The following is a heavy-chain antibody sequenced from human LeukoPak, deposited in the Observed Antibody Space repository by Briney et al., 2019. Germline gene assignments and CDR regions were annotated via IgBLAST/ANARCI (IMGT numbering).Heavy chain of an antibody. Sequence: PSETLSLTCTVSGGSISSGGYYWSWIRQPPGKGLEWIGYIYHSGSTYYNPSLKSRVTISVDTSKNQFSLKLSSVTAADTAVYYCARPMVRGVIINTWGQGTLVTVSS. CDR1: GGSISSGGYY. V-gene: IGHV4-30-2*01. J-gene: IGHJ5*02. CDR3: ARPMVRGVIINT. D-gene: IGHD3-10*01. CDR2: IYHSGST.